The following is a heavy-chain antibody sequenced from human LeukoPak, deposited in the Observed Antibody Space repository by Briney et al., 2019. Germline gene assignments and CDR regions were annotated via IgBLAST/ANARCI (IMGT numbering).Heavy chain of an antibody. CDR3: ARASPDYDILTGAYYYYYYMDV. D-gene: IGHD3-9*01. CDR2: IYYSGST. J-gene: IGHJ6*03. CDR1: GVSVSSSGFY. V-gene: IGHV4-39*01. Sequence: SETLSLTCTVSGVSVSSSGFYWACIRQAPGKGLEWIGTIYYSGSTYYNPSLKSRATISVDTSKNQSSLKLSSVTAADTAVYYCARASPDYDILTGAYYYYYYMDVWGKGTTVTISS.